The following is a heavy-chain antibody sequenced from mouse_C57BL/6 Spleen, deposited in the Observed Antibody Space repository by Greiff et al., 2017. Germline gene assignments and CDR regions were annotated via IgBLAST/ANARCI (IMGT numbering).Heavy chain of an antibody. V-gene: IGHV1-53*01. Sequence: VQLKQPGTELVKPGASVKLSCKASGYTFTSYWMHWVKQRPGQGLEWIGNINPGNGGTNYNEKFKSKATLTVDKSSSTAYRQLSSLTSEDSAVYYWASDYGNGAGFAYWGQGTLVTVAA. CDR1: GYTFTSYW. D-gene: IGHD2-1*01. J-gene: IGHJ3*01. CDR2: INPGNGGT. CDR3: ASDYGNGAGFAY.